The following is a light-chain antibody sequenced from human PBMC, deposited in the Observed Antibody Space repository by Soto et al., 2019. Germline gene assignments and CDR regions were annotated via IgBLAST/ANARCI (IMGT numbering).Light chain of an antibody. V-gene: IGKV1-5*01. CDR3: QKYNSAPLT. Sequence: DIQMTQSPSSLSASVGDKVTITCRASQSINNWLAWYQQKPGKAPRLLIYDASSLEGGVPSRFSGSGSGTEFTLTISSLQPEDVASYYCQKYNSAPLTFGGGTKVDIK. CDR2: DAS. CDR1: QSINNW. J-gene: IGKJ4*01.